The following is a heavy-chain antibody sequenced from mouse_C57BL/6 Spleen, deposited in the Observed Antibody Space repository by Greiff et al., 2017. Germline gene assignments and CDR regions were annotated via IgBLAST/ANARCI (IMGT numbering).Heavy chain of an antibody. V-gene: IGHV2-2*01. CDR3: ARGAYDGYLDY. CDR1: GFSLTSYG. J-gene: IGHJ2*01. CDR2: IWSGGST. D-gene: IGHD2-3*01. Sequence: VQRVESGPGLVQPSQSLSITCTVSGFSLTSYGVHWVRQSPGKGLEWLGVIWSGGSTDYNAAFISRLSISKDNSKSQVFFKMNSLQADDTAIYYCARGAYDGYLDYWGQGTTLTVSS.